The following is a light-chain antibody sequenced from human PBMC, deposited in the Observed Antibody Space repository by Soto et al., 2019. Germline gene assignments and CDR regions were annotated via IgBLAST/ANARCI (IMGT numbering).Light chain of an antibody. CDR3: QHRRNWPPYT. J-gene: IGKJ2*01. CDR2: DAS. CDR1: QSVSSY. V-gene: IGKV3-11*01. Sequence: EIVLTQSPATLSLSPGERATLSCRASQSVSSYLAWYQQKPGQAPRLLIYDASNRATGIPARFSGSGSGTDFTLTISSLEPEDVAVYYCQHRRNWPPYTFDQGTKLEIK.